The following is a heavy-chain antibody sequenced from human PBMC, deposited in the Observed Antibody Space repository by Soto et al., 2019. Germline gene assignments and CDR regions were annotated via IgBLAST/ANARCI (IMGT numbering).Heavy chain of an antibody. CDR2: IYYSGST. Sequence: SETLSLTCTVSGGSVSSGSYYWSWIRQPPGKGLACIGYIYYSGSTNYNPSLKSRVTISVDTSKNQFSLKLTSVTAADTAVYYCARGGSGHSGYDWYYFDYWGQGILVTVS. D-gene: IGHD5-12*01. V-gene: IGHV4-61*01. CDR1: GGSVSSGSYY. CDR3: ARGGSGHSGYDWYYFDY. J-gene: IGHJ4*02.